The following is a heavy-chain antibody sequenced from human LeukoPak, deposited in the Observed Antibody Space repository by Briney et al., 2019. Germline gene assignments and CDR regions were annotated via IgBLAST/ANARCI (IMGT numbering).Heavy chain of an antibody. V-gene: IGHV3-30*04. CDR1: GFTFSSYA. Sequence: GGSLRLSCAASGFTFSSYAMHWVRQAPGKGLEWVAVISYDGSNKYYADSVKGRFTISRDHSKNTLYLQMNSLRAEDTAVYYCARGDYGEPFDYWGQGTLVTVSS. D-gene: IGHD4-17*01. J-gene: IGHJ4*02. CDR2: ISYDGSNK. CDR3: ARGDYGEPFDY.